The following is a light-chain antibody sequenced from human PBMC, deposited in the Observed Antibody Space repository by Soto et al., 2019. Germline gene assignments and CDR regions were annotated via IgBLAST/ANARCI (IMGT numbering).Light chain of an antibody. J-gene: IGKJ2*01. CDR1: QSVASN. CDR2: GAS. CDR3: QQYHNLPPQYT. Sequence: EIVMTQSPASLSVSPGDVATLSCRASQSVASNVAWYQQKPGQGPRLLIHGASTRAVGVPARFSGSGSGTDFTLTISSLQSEDFAVYYCQQYHNLPPQYTFGQGTKLQIK. V-gene: IGKV3-15*01.